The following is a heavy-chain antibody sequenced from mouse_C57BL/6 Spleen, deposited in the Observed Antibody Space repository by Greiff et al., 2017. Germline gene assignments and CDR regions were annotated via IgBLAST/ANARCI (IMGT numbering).Heavy chain of an antibody. CDR2: INPSNGGT. J-gene: IGHJ2*01. CDR3: ARNYYYGSSYDYFDY. V-gene: IGHV1-53*01. D-gene: IGHD1-1*01. Sequence: VQLQQSGTELVKPGASVKLSCKASGYTFTSYWMHWVKQRPGQGLEWIGNINPSNGGTNYNEKFKSKATLTVDKSSSTAYMQLSSLTSEDSAVYYCARNYYYGSSYDYFDYWGQGATRAVSS. CDR1: GYTFTSYW.